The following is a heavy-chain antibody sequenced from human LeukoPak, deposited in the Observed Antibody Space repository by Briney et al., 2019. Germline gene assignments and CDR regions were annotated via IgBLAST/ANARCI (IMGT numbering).Heavy chain of an antibody. D-gene: IGHD4-17*01. CDR3: AGYGYYYYGMDV. CDR2: IYYSGST. Sequence: SETLSLTCTVSGGSISSYYWSWIRQPPGKGLEWIGYIYYSGSTNYNPSLKSRVTISVDTPKNQFSLKLSSVTAADTAVYYCAGYGYYYYGMDVWGQGTTVTVSS. CDR1: GGSISSYY. V-gene: IGHV4-59*08. J-gene: IGHJ6*02.